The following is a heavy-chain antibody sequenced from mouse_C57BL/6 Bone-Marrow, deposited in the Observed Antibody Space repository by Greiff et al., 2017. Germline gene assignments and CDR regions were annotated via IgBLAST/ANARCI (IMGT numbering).Heavy chain of an antibody. V-gene: IGHV14-4*01. CDR3: TTSYDGYSSWFAY. CDR2: IDPENGDT. CDR1: GFNIKDDY. Sequence: DVKLVESGAELVRPGASVKLSCTASGFNIKDDYMHWVKQRPEQGLEWIGWIDPENGDTEYASKFQGKATITADTSSNTAYLQLSSLTSEDTAVYYCTTSYDGYSSWFAYWGQGTLVTVSA. D-gene: IGHD2-3*01. J-gene: IGHJ3*01.